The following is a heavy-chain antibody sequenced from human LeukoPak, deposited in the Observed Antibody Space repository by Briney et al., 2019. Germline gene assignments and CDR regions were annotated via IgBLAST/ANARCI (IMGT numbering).Heavy chain of an antibody. J-gene: IGHJ4*02. CDR1: GGSFSGYY. CDR2: INHSGST. V-gene: IGHV4-34*01. CDR3: ARDARTGPYDSTSYYFDY. D-gene: IGHD3-22*01. Sequence: SETLSLTCAVYGGSFSGYYWSWIRRPPGKGLEWIGEINHSGSTNYNPSLKSRVTISVDKSKNQFSLKLSSVTAADTAVYYCARDARTGPYDSTSYYFDYWGQGTLVTVSS.